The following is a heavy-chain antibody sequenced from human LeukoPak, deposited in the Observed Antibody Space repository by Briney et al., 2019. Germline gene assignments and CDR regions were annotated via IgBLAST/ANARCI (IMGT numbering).Heavy chain of an antibody. V-gene: IGHV4-59*01. J-gene: IGHJ5*02. Sequence: SETLSLTCTVSGGSISSYYWSWIRQPPGKGLEWIGYIYYSGSTNYNPSLKSRVTISVDTSKYQFSLKLSSVTAADTAVYYCARSYSSSWYGMGYNWFDPWGQGTLVTVSS. CDR1: GGSISSYY. CDR2: IYYSGST. CDR3: ARSYSSSWYGMGYNWFDP. D-gene: IGHD6-13*01.